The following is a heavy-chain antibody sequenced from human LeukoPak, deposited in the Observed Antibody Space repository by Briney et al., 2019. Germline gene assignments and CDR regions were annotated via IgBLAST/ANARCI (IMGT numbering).Heavy chain of an antibody. CDR2: INPNTGTT. D-gene: IGHD5-12*01. Sequence: GASVKVSCKASGYTFNDYYMHWVCQAPGQGLEWVGWINPNTGTTNYAQKFQGRVTLTRDTSISTAYMELSSLTSDDTAVYYCARDPLYIWWLRTHPGQDYYFDYWGQGTLVTVSS. CDR1: GYTFNDYY. J-gene: IGHJ4*02. CDR3: ARDPLYIWWLRTHPGQDYYFDY. V-gene: IGHV1-2*02.